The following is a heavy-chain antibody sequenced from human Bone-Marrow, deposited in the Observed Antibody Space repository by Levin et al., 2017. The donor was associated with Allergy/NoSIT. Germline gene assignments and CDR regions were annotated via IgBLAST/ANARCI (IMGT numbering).Heavy chain of an antibody. J-gene: IGHJ4*02. CDR2: IIPIFGTA. V-gene: IGHV1-69*01. CDR3: ARAPDSSSGSNFDY. D-gene: IGHD6-13*01. CDR1: GGTFSSYA. Sequence: KISCKASGGTFSSYAISWVRQAPGQGLEWMGGIIPIFGTANYAQKFQGRVTITADESTSTAYMELSSLRSEDTAVYYCARAPDSSSGSNFDYWGQGTLVTVSS.